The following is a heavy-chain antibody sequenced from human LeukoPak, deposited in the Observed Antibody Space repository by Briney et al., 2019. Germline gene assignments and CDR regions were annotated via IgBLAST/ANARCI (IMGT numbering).Heavy chain of an antibody. V-gene: IGHV3-9*01. CDR1: GFTFSSYA. J-gene: IGHJ4*02. Sequence: PGGSLRLSCAASGFTFSSYAMHWVRQAPGKGLEWVSGISWNSGSIGYADSVKGRFTISRDNAKNSLYLQMNSLRAEDTALYYCAKDGDTMVRGVITYFDYWGQGTLVTVSS. D-gene: IGHD3-10*01. CDR2: ISWNSGSI. CDR3: AKDGDTMVRGVITYFDY.